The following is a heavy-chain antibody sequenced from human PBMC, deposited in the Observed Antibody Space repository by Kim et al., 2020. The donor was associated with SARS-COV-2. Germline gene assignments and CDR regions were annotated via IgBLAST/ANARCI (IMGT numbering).Heavy chain of an antibody. CDR3: ALVDAVFEMAYWYFDL. D-gene: IGHD2-15*01. J-gene: IGHJ2*01. CDR2: IYYSGTT. Sequence: SETLSLTCTVSGGSISSSTYYWGWIRQPPGKGLEWIGSIYYSGTTYYNPSLNSRVTMSVDTSRKKFSLRLTSVTAADTAVYYCALVDAVFEMAYWYFDL. V-gene: IGHV4-39*01. CDR1: GGSISSSTYY.